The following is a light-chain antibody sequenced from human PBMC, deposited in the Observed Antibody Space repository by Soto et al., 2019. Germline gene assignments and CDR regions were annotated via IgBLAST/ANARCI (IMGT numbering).Light chain of an antibody. Sequence: QSVLTQPPSASGTPGQRVTISCSGSSSNIGSNTVNWYQQLPGTAPKLLIYSNNQRPSGVPDRFSGSKSGTSASLAISGLQSEDEADYYCGTWDDSLVSYVFGTGTKVTVL. CDR2: SNN. CDR3: GTWDDSLVSYV. J-gene: IGLJ1*01. CDR1: SSNIGSNT. V-gene: IGLV1-44*01.